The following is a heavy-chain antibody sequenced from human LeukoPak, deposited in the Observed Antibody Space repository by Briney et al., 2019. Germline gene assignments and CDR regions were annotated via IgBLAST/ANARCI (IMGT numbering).Heavy chain of an antibody. D-gene: IGHD3-22*01. Sequence: GGSPRLSCAASGFTFSSYEMNWVRQAPGKGLEWVSYISGSGSTIYYADSVKGRFTISRDNAKNSLYLQMNSLRAEDTAVYYCARDTRTVISHAFDIWGQGTMVTVSS. CDR3: ARDTRTVISHAFDI. CDR2: ISGSGSTI. CDR1: GFTFSSYE. J-gene: IGHJ3*02. V-gene: IGHV3-48*03.